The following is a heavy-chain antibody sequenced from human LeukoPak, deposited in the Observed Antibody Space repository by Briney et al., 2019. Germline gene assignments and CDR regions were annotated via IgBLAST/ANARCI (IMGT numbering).Heavy chain of an antibody. V-gene: IGHV3-74*01. Sequence: GGSVRLSRVASGFTFSENWMHWVRQAPGKGLAWVSHINRDGGLTNYADSVKGRFTISRDNARNTVYLQMSSLRVEDTAIYFCAREEHRLAEAGTSAFDLGGQGTLVTVSP. CDR2: INRDGGLT. D-gene: IGHD6-13*01. CDR1: GFTFSENW. J-gene: IGHJ3*01. CDR3: AREEHRLAEAGTSAFDL.